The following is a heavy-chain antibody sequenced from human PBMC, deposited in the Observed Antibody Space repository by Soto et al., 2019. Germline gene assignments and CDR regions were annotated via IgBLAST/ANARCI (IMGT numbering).Heavy chain of an antibody. CDR1: GGTFSSYA. J-gene: IGHJ2*01. CDR3: ARVLRYSSSRYWYFDL. D-gene: IGHD6-6*01. V-gene: IGHV1-69*01. CDR2: IIPIFGTA. Sequence: QVQLVQSGAEVKKPGSSVKVSCKASGGTFSSYAISWVRQAPGQGLEWMGGIIPIFGTANYTQKFQGRVTITADDTTSTAYRELSSLGSEDTGVYYCARVLRYSSSRYWYFDLWGRGTLVTVSS.